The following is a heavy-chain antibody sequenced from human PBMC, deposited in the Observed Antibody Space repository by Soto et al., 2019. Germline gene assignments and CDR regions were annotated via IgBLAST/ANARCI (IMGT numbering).Heavy chain of an antibody. CDR2: ISYDGSNK. D-gene: IGHD6-19*01. CDR3: AKPMVDGWPYYYYGMDV. J-gene: IGHJ6*02. V-gene: IGHV3-30*18. CDR1: GFTFISYG. Sequence: WGSLRLSCVASGFTFISYGIRCVRHSPLKWLEWVAVISYDGSNKYYADSVKGRFTISRDNSKNTLYLQMNSLRAEDTAVYYRAKPMVDGWPYYYYGMDVWGQGTTVTVSS.